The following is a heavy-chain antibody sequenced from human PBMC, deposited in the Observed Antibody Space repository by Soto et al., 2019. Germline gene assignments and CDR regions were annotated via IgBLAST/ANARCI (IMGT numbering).Heavy chain of an antibody. J-gene: IGHJ4*02. Sequence: ASVKVSCKASGYTFTSYHINWVRQAPGQGLEWMGWISAYNGNTNYAQKFEDRLSMTTATSTNTIYMELKSLKSDDTAIYYCARDRLRGYDSSGFYSWGQGTLVTVSS. D-gene: IGHD3-22*01. CDR2: ISAYNGNT. V-gene: IGHV1-18*01. CDR3: ARDRLRGYDSSGFYS. CDR1: GYTFTSYH.